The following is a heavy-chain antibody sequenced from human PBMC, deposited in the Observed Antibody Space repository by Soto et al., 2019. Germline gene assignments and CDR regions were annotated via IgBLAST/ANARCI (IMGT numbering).Heavy chain of an antibody. CDR2: VNPNSGGT. V-gene: IGHV1-2*04. CDR1: GYTFTGYY. Sequence: ASVKVSCKASGYTFTGYYMHWVRQAPGQGLEWMGWVNPNSGGTNYAQKFQGWVTMTRDTSISTAYMELSRLRSDDTAVYYCARDISRYDGTDYYYYGMDVWGQGTTVTVS. D-gene: IGHD5-12*01. CDR3: ARDISRYDGTDYYYYGMDV. J-gene: IGHJ6*02.